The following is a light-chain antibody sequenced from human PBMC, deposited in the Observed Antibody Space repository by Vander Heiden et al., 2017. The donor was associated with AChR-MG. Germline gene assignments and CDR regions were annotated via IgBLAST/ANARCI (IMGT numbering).Light chain of an antibody. Sequence: DTVLTQSPATLSLSPGERATLSCRASQFISTYLAWYQQKPGQAPRLLIYDASNRATGIPARFSGSGSGTDFTLTISSLEPEDFAVYSCQERHNLRTFGQGTKVEIK. CDR2: DAS. CDR1: QFISTY. J-gene: IGKJ1*01. CDR3: QERHNLRT. V-gene: IGKV3-11*01.